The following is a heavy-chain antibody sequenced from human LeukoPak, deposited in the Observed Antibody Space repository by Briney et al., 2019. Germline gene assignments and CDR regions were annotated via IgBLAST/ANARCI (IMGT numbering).Heavy chain of an antibody. CDR3: VRVKGSYFDY. CDR1: GFPLSSYS. D-gene: IGHD2-15*01. CDR2: ISISGTTI. Sequence: QPGGSLRLSCAAAGFPLSSYSINWVRQAPGKGLEWVSYISISGTTIYYVDSVKGRFTVSRDNTKNSLILQMNSPRAEDTAVYYCVRVKGSYFDYWGQGALVTVSS. V-gene: IGHV3-48*01. J-gene: IGHJ4*02.